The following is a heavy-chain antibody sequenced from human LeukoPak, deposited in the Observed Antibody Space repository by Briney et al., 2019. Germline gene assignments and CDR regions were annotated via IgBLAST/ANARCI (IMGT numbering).Heavy chain of an antibody. CDR1: GYTVSSYG. CDR2: ISAYNGNT. V-gene: IGHV1-18*01. J-gene: IGHJ4*02. Sequence: ASVKLSCKASGYTVSSYGISWLRQAAGQRLEGMGWISAYNGNTNYAQKLQGRVHMTTDTSKGQPYRELRSLRSDDKAVYCCARGAEEYGDYWGQGNLVTVSS. D-gene: IGHD2/OR15-2a*01. CDR3: ARGAEEYGDY.